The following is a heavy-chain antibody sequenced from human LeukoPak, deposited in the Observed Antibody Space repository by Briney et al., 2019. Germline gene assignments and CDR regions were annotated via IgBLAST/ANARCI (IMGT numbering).Heavy chain of an antibody. J-gene: IGHJ4*02. Sequence: GGSLRLSCAASGFTFSSYIMNWVRQAPGKGLEWVSSISSSSYIYYADSVKGRFTISRDNAKNSLYLQMNSLRAEDTAVYYCALTGIVAPGPGSYWGQGTLVTVSS. CDR2: ISSSSYI. CDR3: ALTGIVAPGPGSY. D-gene: IGHD6-13*01. CDR1: GFTFSSYI. V-gene: IGHV3-21*06.